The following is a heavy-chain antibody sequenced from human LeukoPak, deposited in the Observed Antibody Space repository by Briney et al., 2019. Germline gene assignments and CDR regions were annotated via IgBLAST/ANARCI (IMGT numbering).Heavy chain of an antibody. CDR2: IIPIFGTA. CDR3: ARTYSGYDTGFDY. CDR1: GGTFSSYA. V-gene: IGHV1-69*05. Sequence: ASVKVSCKASGGTFSSYAISWVRQAPGQGLEWMGGIIPIFGTANYAQKFQGRVTITTDESTSTAYMELSSLRSEDTAVYYCARTYSGYDTGFDYWGQGTLVTVSS. J-gene: IGHJ4*02. D-gene: IGHD5-12*01.